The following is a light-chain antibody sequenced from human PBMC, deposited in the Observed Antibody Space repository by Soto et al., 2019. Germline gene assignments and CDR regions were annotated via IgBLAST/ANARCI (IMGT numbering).Light chain of an antibody. CDR3: QQSYNGPFT. CDR2: AAS. V-gene: IGKV1-39*01. CDR1: QSINSY. Sequence: DIQMTQFPSSLSASVGDRVTITCRASQSINSYLNWYQQKPGKAPKLLIYAASSLQTGVPSRFSGSGSGTDFTLTISSLQPEDFATYYCQQSYNGPFTFGPGTKVDNK. J-gene: IGKJ3*01.